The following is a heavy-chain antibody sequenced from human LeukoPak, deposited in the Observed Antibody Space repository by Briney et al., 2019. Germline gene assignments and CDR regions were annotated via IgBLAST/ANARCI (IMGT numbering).Heavy chain of an antibody. CDR2: ISGSGGTT. D-gene: IGHD1-26*01. V-gene: IGHV3-23*01. Sequence: PGGSLRLSCAASGFTFSSYAMSWVRQTPGKGLDWVSTISGSGGTTYYAHSVKGRFTISRDNSKNTMYLQMNSLRAEDTAVYYCAKDRTSVGATLLTDYWGQGTLVTVSS. J-gene: IGHJ4*02. CDR1: GFTFSSYA. CDR3: AKDRTSVGATLLTDY.